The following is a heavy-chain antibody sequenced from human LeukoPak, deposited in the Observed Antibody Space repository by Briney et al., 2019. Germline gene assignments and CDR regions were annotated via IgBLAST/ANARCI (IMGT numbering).Heavy chain of an antibody. CDR1: GFTFSSYA. CDR2: ISGSGGST. V-gene: IGHV3-23*01. CDR3: VKECGGDCYSQSRYYYYYMDV. J-gene: IGHJ6*03. Sequence: GGSLRLSCAASGFTFSSYAMSWVRQAPGKGLEWVSAISGSGGSTYYADSVKGRFTISRDNSKNTLYLQMNSLRAEDTAVYYCVKECGGDCYSQSRYYYYYMDVWGKGTTVTISS. D-gene: IGHD2-21*02.